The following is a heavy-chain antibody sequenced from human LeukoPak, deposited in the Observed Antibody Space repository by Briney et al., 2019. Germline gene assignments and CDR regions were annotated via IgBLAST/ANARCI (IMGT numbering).Heavy chain of an antibody. CDR2: ISSSSSTI. Sequence: GGSLRLSCAASGFTFSSYSMNWVRQAPGKGLEWVSYISSSSSTIYYADSVKGRFTISRDNAKNSLYLQMNSLRAEDTAVYYCARDVRDFWSRPDDAFDIWGQGTMVTVSS. D-gene: IGHD3-3*01. CDR3: ARDVRDFWSRPDDAFDI. CDR1: GFTFSSYS. V-gene: IGHV3-48*01. J-gene: IGHJ3*02.